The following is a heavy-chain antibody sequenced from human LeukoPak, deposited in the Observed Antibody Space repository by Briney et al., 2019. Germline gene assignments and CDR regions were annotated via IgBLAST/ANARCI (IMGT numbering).Heavy chain of an antibody. CDR3: TRDGVGGTHDY. Sequence: GGSLRLSCAASGFTFSSYWMHWVRQAPGKGLVWVSRINGDGGSTTCVDSVKGRFTISRDNAKNTLYLQMNSLRAEDTALYYCTRDGVGGTHDYWGQGTLVTVSS. V-gene: IGHV3-74*01. D-gene: IGHD1-26*01. CDR1: GFTFSSYW. J-gene: IGHJ4*02. CDR2: INGDGGST.